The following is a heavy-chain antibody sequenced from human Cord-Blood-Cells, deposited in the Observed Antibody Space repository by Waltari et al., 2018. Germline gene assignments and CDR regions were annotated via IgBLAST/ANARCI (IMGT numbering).Heavy chain of an antibody. CDR3: AKPSRGSGGSCPTI. J-gene: IGHJ4*02. V-gene: IGHV3-30*18. Sequence: QVQLVESGGGVVQPGRSLRLSCAASGFTFSSYGMHWVRQAQGKGLEWVAVISYDGSNKYYADSVKGRFTISRDNSKNTLYLQMNSLRAEDTAVYYCAKPSRGSGGSCPTIWGQGTLVTVSS. D-gene: IGHD2-15*01. CDR1: GFTFSSYG. CDR2: ISYDGSNK.